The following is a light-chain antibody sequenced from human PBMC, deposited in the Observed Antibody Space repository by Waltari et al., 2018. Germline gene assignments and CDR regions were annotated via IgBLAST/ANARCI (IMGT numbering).Light chain of an antibody. Sequence: EIQRTQSPSSLYASVGDRFTITCRARQNIHIYLNWYQQKPGNAPKLLIYAASHLHSGVPSRFSGSGSGTDFTLTISNLQPEDFATYYCQQGYSTYRTFGQGTRVEI. CDR3: QQGYSTYRT. V-gene: IGKV1-39*01. CDR1: QNIHIY. J-gene: IGKJ1*01. CDR2: AAS.